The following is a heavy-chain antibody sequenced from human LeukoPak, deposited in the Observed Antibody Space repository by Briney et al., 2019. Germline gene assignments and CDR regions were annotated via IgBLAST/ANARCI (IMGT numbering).Heavy chain of an antibody. V-gene: IGHV4-59*08. D-gene: IGHD1-26*01. CDR1: GVSISSYY. Sequence: SETLSLTCTVSGVSISSYYWSWIRQPPGKGLEWIGYIYYSGGTNYIPSLKSRVTISVDTSKNQFSLKLSSVTAADTAVYYCARLGFSNSGSYLAPSDYWGQGTLVTVSS. CDR2: IYYSGGT. J-gene: IGHJ4*02. CDR3: ARLGFSNSGSYLAPSDY.